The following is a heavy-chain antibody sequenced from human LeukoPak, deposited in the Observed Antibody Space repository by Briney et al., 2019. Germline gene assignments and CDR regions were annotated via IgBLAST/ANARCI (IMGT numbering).Heavy chain of an antibody. V-gene: IGHV4-34*01. CDR2: INHSGST. J-gene: IGHJ4*02. CDR1: GGSFSGYY. CDR3: ARRHSSGWGNLDY. D-gene: IGHD6-19*01. Sequence: SETLSLTCAVYGGSFSGYYWSWIRQPPGKGLEWIGEINHSGSTNYNPSLKSRVTISVDTSKNQFSLKLSSVTAADTAVHYCARRHSSGWGNLDYWGQGTLVTVSS.